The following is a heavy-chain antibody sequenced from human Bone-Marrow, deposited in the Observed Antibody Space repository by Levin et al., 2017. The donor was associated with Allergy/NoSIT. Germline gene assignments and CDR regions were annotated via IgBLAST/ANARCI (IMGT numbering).Heavy chain of an antibody. CDR1: GFAFSTYW. V-gene: IGHV3-74*01. Sequence: GESLKISCTASGFAFSTYWMHWVRQVPGKGLAWVSRISSDGTKTDYAGSVRGRFTISRDNAKNTLSLQMDSLRAEDTAVYYGAREYYGLWTGYYYDHWGPGSLVTVSS. J-gene: IGHJ4*02. D-gene: IGHD3/OR15-3a*01. CDR2: ISSDGTKT. CDR3: AREYYGLWTGYYYDH.